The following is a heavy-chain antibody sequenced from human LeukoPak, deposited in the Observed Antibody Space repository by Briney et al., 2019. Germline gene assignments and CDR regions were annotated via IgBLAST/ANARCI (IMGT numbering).Heavy chain of an antibody. V-gene: IGHV4-59*01. CDR2: IYYSGSI. CDR3: ARAEYYFDY. Sequence: SETLSLTSTVSGVSISSYYWSWIRQPPGKGLEWIGYIYYSGSINYNPSLKSRVTISVDTSKNQFSLKLSSVTAADTAVYYCARAEYYFDYWGQGTLVTVSS. CDR1: GVSISSYY. J-gene: IGHJ4*02. D-gene: IGHD3-10*01.